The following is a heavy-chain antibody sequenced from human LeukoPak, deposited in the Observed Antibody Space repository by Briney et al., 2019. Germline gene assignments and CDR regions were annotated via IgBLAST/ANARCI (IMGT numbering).Heavy chain of an antibody. V-gene: IGHV4-39*07. CDR2: INHSGST. J-gene: IGHJ4*02. Sequence: SETLSLTCTVSGGSISSSSSYWGWIRQPPGKGLEWIGEINHSGSTNYNPSLKSRVTISVDTSKNQFSLKLSSVTAADTAVYYCARDVRYFDWLFHPFDYWGQGTLVTVSS. CDR1: GGSISSSSSY. CDR3: ARDVRYFDWLFHPFDY. D-gene: IGHD3-9*01.